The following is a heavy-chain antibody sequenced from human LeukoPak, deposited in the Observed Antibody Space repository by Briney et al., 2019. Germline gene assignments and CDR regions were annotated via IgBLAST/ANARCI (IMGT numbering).Heavy chain of an antibody. J-gene: IGHJ6*02. D-gene: IGHD2-15*01. CDR2: IYYSGST. Sequence: SETLSLTCTVSGGSISSSSYYWGWIRQPPGQGLEWIGSIYYSGSTYYNPSLKSPVTISVDTSKNQFSLKLSSVTAADTAVYYCARSIVVVVAATPHYYYGMDVWGQGTTVTVSS. CDR1: GGSISSSSYY. V-gene: IGHV4-39*01. CDR3: ARSIVVVVAATPHYYYGMDV.